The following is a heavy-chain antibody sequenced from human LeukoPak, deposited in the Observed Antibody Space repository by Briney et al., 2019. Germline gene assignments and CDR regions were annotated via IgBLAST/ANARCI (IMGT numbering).Heavy chain of an antibody. J-gene: IGHJ5*02. CDR3: ARDQGPAVGEFDP. Sequence: SVKVSCKASGGTFSSYAISWVRQAPGQGLKWMGGIIPIFGTANYAQKFQGRVTITADESTSTAYMELSSLRSEDTAVYYCARDQGPAVGEFDPWGQGTLVTVSS. CDR2: IIPIFGTA. CDR1: GGTFSSYA. V-gene: IGHV1-69*01. D-gene: IGHD6-13*01.